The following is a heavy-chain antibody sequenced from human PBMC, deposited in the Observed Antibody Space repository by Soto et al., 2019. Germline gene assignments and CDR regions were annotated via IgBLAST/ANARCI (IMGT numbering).Heavy chain of an antibody. CDR2: IYYSGST. J-gene: IGHJ5*02. Sequence: SETLSLTCTVSGGSISSGGYYWSWIRQHPGKGLEWIGYIYYSGSTYYNPSLKSRVTISVDTSKNQFSLKLSSVTAADTAVYYCASVEDSGSYEANWFDPWGQGTLVTVSS. V-gene: IGHV4-31*03. CDR3: ASVEDSGSYEANWFDP. D-gene: IGHD1-26*01. CDR1: GGSISSGGYY.